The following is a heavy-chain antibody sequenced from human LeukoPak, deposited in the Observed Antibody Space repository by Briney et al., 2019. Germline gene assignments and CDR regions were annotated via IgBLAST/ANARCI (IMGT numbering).Heavy chain of an antibody. CDR2: ISAYNGNT. CDR3: ARDLLSFDSSGYSFDY. CDR1: GYTFTSYG. J-gene: IGHJ4*02. V-gene: IGHV1-18*01. D-gene: IGHD3-22*01. Sequence: ASVKVSCKASGYTFTSYGISWVRQAPGQGLEWMGWISAYNGNTNYAQKLQGRVTMTTDTSTSTAYMELSSLRSEDTAVYYCARDLLSFDSSGYSFDYWGQGTLVTVSS.